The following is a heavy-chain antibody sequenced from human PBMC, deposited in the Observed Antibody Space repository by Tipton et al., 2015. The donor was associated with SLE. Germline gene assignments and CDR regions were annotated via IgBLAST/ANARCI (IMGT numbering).Heavy chain of an antibody. CDR2: IKYDESKT. V-gene: IGHV3-74*01. CDR1: GFAFSTYW. CDR3: AKGMSGYDNGWSFFDY. D-gene: IGHD6-19*01. Sequence: SLRLSCAASGFAFSTYWMTWVRQVPGKGLVWVARIKYDESKTRYADSVKGRFTLSRDNSKNTLYLQMNSLRADDTAVYYCAKGMSGYDNGWSFFDYWGQGALVTVSS. J-gene: IGHJ4*02.